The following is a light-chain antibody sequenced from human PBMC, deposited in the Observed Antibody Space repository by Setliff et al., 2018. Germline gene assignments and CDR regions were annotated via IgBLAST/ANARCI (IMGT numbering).Light chain of an antibody. V-gene: IGLV1-44*01. J-gene: IGLJ1*01. CDR2: KNS. Sequence: QSVLTQPPSASGTPGQRVTISCSGSSSNIGSHSVSWYQQLPGTAPKLLIYKNSQRSSGVPDRFSGSKSGTSASLAISGLQSEDEADYHCATWDDSLNGDVFARGTKGTV. CDR1: SSNIGSHS. CDR3: ATWDDSLNGDV.